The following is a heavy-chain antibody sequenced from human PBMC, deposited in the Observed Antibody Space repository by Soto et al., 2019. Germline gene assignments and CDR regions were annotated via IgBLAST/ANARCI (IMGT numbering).Heavy chain of an antibody. Sequence: QVQLVQSGYEVKKPGASVRVSCKASGYTFITYGLSWVRQAPGQGLEWVGWINTNKGNTNIAQKFQGRVTMTTDTSTSTAYMELTGLRSDDTAVYYCARDCLSIQSWSRTGMDVWGQGTTVTVSS. J-gene: IGHJ6*02. D-gene: IGHD4-4*01. CDR2: INTNKGNT. CDR1: GYTFITYG. CDR3: ARDCLSIQSWSRTGMDV. V-gene: IGHV1-18*01.